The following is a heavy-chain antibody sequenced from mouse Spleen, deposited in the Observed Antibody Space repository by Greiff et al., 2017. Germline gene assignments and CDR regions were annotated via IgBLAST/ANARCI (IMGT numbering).Heavy chain of an antibody. CDR3: ARSSYYYGSSHFDY. Sequence: QVQLQQSGAELVRPGSSVKISCKASGYAFSSYWMNWVKQRPGQGLEWIGQIYPGDGDTNYNGKFKGKATLTADKSSSTAYMQLSSLTSEDSAVYFCARSSYYYGSSHFDYWGQGTTLTVSS. V-gene: IGHV1-80*01. D-gene: IGHD1-1*01. CDR1: GYAFSSYW. J-gene: IGHJ2*01. CDR2: IYPGDGDT.